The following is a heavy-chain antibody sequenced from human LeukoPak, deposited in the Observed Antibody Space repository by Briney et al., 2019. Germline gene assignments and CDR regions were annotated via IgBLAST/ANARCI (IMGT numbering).Heavy chain of an antibody. Sequence: VASVKVSCKASGYTFTAYYIHWLRQAPGQGPEWVGWIKPDSGSSHYAQKFQGRVTMTRDTSSNSAYMDLTRLKSDDTAVYYCARARVPIAVAGLYYFDYWGQGALVTVSS. CDR2: IKPDSGSS. J-gene: IGHJ4*02. D-gene: IGHD6-19*01. V-gene: IGHV1-2*02. CDR3: ARARVPIAVAGLYYFDY. CDR1: GYTFTAYY.